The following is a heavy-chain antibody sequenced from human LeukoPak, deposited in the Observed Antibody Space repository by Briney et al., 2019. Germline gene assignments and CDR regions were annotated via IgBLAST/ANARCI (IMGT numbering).Heavy chain of an antibody. V-gene: IGHV1-2*02. CDR1: GYTFTGYY. D-gene: IGHD3-10*01. J-gene: IGHJ6*03. CDR3: AREAYDSGSFRTDYYYMDV. Sequence: ASVKVSCKASGYTFTGYYMHWVRQAPGQGLEWMGWISPNSGGTNYAQKFQGRVTMTRDTSISTAFMELSRLRSDDAAVYYCAREAYDSGSFRTDYYYMDVWGKGTTVTISS. CDR2: ISPNSGGT.